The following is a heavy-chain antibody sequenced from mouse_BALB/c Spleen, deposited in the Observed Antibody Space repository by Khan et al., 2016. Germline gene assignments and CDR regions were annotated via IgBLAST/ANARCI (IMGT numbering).Heavy chain of an antibody. J-gene: IGHJ3*01. D-gene: IGHD2-2*01. CDR3: ARDLYGYDAWFAY. CDR2: VNPNNGGT. CDR1: GYSFTGYH. Sequence: VQLQQPGPDLVKPGASVKISCKASGYSFTGYHMHWVKQSHGKSLEWIGRVNPNNGGTSSNQKFKGKAILTVDKSSSTAYMELRSLTSEDSAVYYCARDLYGYDAWFAYWGQGTLVTVSA. V-gene: IGHV1-18*01.